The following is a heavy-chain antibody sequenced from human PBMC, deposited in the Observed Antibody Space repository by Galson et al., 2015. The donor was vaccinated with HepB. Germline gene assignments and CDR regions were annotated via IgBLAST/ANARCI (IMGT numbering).Heavy chain of an antibody. Sequence: SLRLSCAASGFNFSGSAIHWVRQASGKGPAWVGRIRSKTSNYAALYVQSLKGRFTISRDDSKNMAYLHMRSLKTDDTAVYYCVRMGDLSGYSSRWGQGTLVTVSS. J-gene: IGHJ4*02. CDR3: VRMGDLSGYSSR. D-gene: IGHD6-13*01. CDR2: IRSKTSNYAA. V-gene: IGHV3-73*01. CDR1: GFNFSGSA.